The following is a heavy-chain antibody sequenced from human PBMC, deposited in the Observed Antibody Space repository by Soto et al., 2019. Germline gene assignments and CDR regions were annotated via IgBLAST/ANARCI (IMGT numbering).Heavy chain of an antibody. J-gene: IGHJ6*02. V-gene: IGHV4-31*03. Sequence: QVQLQESGPGLVKPSQTLSLTCTVSGGSISSGGYYWSWIRQHPGKVLEWIGYIYYSGSTYYNPSLKSRVTISVDTSKNQFSLKLSSVTAADTAVYDCAREPLQDTAMATHYYYYGMDVWGQVTTVTVSS. D-gene: IGHD5-18*01. CDR1: GGSISSGGYY. CDR3: AREPLQDTAMATHYYYYGMDV. CDR2: IYYSGST.